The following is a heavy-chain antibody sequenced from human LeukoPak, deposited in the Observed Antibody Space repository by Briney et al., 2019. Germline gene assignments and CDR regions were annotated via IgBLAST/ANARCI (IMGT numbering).Heavy chain of an antibody. V-gene: IGHV4-38-2*01. Sequence: KTSETLSLTCVVSGYSISNGYYWAWIRQPPGKGLEWIGTIYHTATTYYNPSLKSRVTISVETSKSQLSLKLSSVAATDTAVYYCALTGGSSGYFLPEKFDYWGQGTLVTVSS. CDR3: ALTGGSSGYFLPEKFDY. J-gene: IGHJ4*02. D-gene: IGHD3-22*01. CDR1: GYSISNGYY. CDR2: IYHTATT.